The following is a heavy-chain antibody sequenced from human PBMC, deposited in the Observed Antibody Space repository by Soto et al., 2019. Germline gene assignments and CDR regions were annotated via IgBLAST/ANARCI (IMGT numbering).Heavy chain of an antibody. J-gene: IGHJ6*02. V-gene: IGHV1-46*01. CDR3: ARRAYNYANMDV. D-gene: IGHD5-18*01. CDR1: GYTFTTYY. CDR2: INPSGGST. Sequence: QVQLVQSGAEVKKPGASVKVSCETSGYTFTTYYMHWVRRAPGQGLEWMGMINPSGGSTSYAQKFKGRVTMTRDTSTRTIYMALSSLRRDDTAIYYCARRAYNYANMDVWGQGTTVTVSS.